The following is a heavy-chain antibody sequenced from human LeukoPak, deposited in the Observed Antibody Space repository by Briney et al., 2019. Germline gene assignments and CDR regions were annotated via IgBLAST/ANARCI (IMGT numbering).Heavy chain of an antibody. Sequence: GGSLRLSCAASGFTFSNAWMSWVRQAPGKGLEWVGRIKSKTDGGTTDYAAGVKGRCTISRDESKNAGYVQMNSMKNKEKDVDYCTTSSKDYWGQGTLVTVSS. CDR2: IKSKTDGGTT. J-gene: IGHJ4*02. CDR1: GFTFSNAW. V-gene: IGHV3-15*01. CDR3: TTSSKDY.